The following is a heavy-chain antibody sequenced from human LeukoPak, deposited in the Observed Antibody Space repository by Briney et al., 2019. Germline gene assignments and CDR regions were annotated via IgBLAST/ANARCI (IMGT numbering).Heavy chain of an antibody. J-gene: IGHJ6*02. CDR2: IYSGGST. D-gene: IGHD4/OR15-4a*01. CDR3: ARAPNTRLYYGMDV. CDR1: GFTVSSNY. Sequence: GGSLRLSCAASGFTVSSNYMSWVRQAPGKGLEWVSVIYSGGSTYYADSVKGRFTISRDNSKNTLYLQMNSLRAEDTAVYYCARAPNTRLYYGMDVWGQGATVTVSS. V-gene: IGHV3-53*01.